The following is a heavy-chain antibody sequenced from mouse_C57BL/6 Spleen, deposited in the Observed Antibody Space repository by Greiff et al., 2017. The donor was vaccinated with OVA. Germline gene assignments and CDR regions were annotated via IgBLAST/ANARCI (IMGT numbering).Heavy chain of an antibody. CDR1: GYTFTDYY. J-gene: IGHJ2*01. Sequence: VQLQQSGPELVKPGASVKISCKASGYTFTDYYMNWVKQSHGKSLEWIGDINPNNGGTSYNQKFKGKATLTVDKSSSTAYMELRSLTSEDSAVYYCARRGYYGSSLGFDYWGQGTTLTVSS. CDR3: ARRGYYGSSLGFDY. CDR2: INPNNGGT. V-gene: IGHV1-26*01. D-gene: IGHD1-1*01.